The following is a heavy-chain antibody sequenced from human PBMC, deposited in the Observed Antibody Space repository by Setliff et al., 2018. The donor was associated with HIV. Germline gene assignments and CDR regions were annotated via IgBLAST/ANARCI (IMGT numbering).Heavy chain of an antibody. CDR2: ISSSSNTI. CDR1: GFAFSTYS. V-gene: IGHV3-48*01. D-gene: IGHD1-26*01. J-gene: IGHJ4*02. CDR3: VREIVGATDYLDY. Sequence: GGSLRLSCAACGFAFSTYSMNWVRQAPGKGLEWISYISSSSNTIYYAESVKGRLAISRDNAKNSRYLQMNSLRAEDTAVYYCVREIVGATDYLDYWGQGTLVTVSS.